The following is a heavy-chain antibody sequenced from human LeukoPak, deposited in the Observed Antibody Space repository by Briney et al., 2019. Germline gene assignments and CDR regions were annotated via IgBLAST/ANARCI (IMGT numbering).Heavy chain of an antibody. CDR2: AYPGDSDT. Sequence: GESLKISCKISGYILTRNWIGWVRQVPGKGLEWMGLAYPGDSDTRYSPSFQGQVTISADKSISTAYLQWSSLKASDTAMYYCARQVGDYYDSSGYSLDWGQGTLVTVSS. V-gene: IGHV5-51*01. D-gene: IGHD3-22*01. CDR1: GYILTRNW. J-gene: IGHJ4*02. CDR3: ARQVGDYYDSSGYSLD.